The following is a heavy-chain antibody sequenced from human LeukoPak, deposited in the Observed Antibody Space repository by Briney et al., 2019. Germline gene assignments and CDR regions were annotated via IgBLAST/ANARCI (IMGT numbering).Heavy chain of an antibody. Sequence: PGESLRLSCAASGFSFNSYWMTWVRQAPGRGLEWVANINPAGSDTYYVDPVRGRFTISRDNAKNLVYLQMSSLRAEDTAVYSCARFGYVAGLDLWGQGTLVTASS. D-gene: IGHD3-16*01. V-gene: IGHV3-7*01. J-gene: IGHJ4*02. CDR3: ARFGYVAGLDL. CDR1: GFSFNSYW. CDR2: INPAGSDT.